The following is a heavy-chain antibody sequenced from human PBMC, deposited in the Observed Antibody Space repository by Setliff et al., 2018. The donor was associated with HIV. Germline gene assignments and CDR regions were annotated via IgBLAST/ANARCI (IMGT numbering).Heavy chain of an antibody. D-gene: IGHD3-22*01. J-gene: IGHJ3*02. V-gene: IGHV4-34*01. CDR3: ARGLVEEIVVITQPRLKYAFDI. CDR1: GGSFSGYY. Sequence: SETLSLTCAVYGGSFSGYYWTWIRQPPGKGLEWIGEINHSGSTNYNPSLKSRVTISVDTSKNQFSLKLSSVTAADTAVYYCARGLVEEIVVITQPRLKYAFDIWGRGTMVTVSS. CDR2: INHSGST.